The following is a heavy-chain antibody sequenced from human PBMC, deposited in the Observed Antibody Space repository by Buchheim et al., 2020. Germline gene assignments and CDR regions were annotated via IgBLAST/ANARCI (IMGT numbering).Heavy chain of an antibody. CDR3: AREDYGDYTYYFDS. D-gene: IGHD4-17*01. CDR1: GFTFTNAW. Sequence: EVKLVESGGGLVKPGGSLRLSCVVSGFTFTNAWMSWVRQTPGKGLEWVSGITSTSSYIYYADSVKGRFTVSRDNAKNSLYLQMSSLRAEDTAVYYCAREDYGDYTYYFDSWGQGSL. CDR2: ITSTSSYI. J-gene: IGHJ4*02. V-gene: IGHV3-21*01.